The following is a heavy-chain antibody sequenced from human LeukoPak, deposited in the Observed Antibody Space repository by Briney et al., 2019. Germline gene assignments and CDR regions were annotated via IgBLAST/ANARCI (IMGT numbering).Heavy chain of an antibody. J-gene: IGHJ4*02. Sequence: SETLSLTCTVSGGSMSTYYWSWIRQPPGKGLEWIGYVYYSGSTKYNPSLKTRVTMSVDTSKNQLSLKLSSVSAADTAMYYCAREGAYSDRGAEYWGQGTLVTVSS. D-gene: IGHD1-26*01. CDR2: VYYSGST. CDR3: AREGAYSDRGAEY. V-gene: IGHV4-59*01. CDR1: GGSMSTYY.